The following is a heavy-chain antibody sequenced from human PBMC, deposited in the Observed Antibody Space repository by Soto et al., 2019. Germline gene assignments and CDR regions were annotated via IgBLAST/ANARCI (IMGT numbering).Heavy chain of an antibody. CDR1: GVTFGDYA. V-gene: IGHV3-49*03. Sequence: GGSLRLSCTASGVTFGDYAMILFRQAPGKGLEWVGFIRSKAYGGTTEYAASVKGRFTISRDDSKSIAYLQMNSLKTEDTAVYYCTRDGIRGPGGYWGQGTLVTVSS. D-gene: IGHD1-20*01. CDR2: IRSKAYGGTT. CDR3: TRDGIRGPGGY. J-gene: IGHJ4*02.